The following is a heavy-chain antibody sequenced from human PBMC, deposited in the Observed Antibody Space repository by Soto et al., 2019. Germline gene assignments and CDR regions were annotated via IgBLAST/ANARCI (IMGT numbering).Heavy chain of an antibody. CDR1: GFSLSTTGVG. Sequence: SGPTLVNPTQTLTLTCTFSGFSLSTTGVGGGWIRQSPGKALEWLALVYWDDDKRYSPSLKSRLTIIKDTSRNQVVLTMANMDPVDTATYYCARTNWDTAARSLDYWGQGTLVTVSS. CDR2: VYWDDDK. J-gene: IGHJ4*02. V-gene: IGHV2-5*02. CDR3: ARTNWDTAARSLDY. D-gene: IGHD5-18*01.